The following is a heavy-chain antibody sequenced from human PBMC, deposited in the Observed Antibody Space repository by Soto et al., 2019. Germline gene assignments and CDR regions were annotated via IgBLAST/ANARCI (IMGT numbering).Heavy chain of an antibody. CDR3: AKLGSALDY. D-gene: IGHD6-13*01. CDR1: GYTFTSYG. Sequence: QVQLVQSGAEVKQPGASVKVSCKASGYTFTSYGISWVRQAPGHGLEWMGWISACNGNTNYAQKHQGRVNMTAATSTDTAYIVLTPPGTNDTAAHICAKLGSALDYWGQGTPGTVSA. CDR2: ISACNGNT. V-gene: IGHV1-18*01. J-gene: IGHJ4*02.